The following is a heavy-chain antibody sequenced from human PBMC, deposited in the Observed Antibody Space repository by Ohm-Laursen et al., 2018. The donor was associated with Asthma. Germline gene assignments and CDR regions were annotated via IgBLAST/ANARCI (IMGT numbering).Heavy chain of an antibody. J-gene: IGHJ4*02. V-gene: IGHV3-23*01. D-gene: IGHD7-27*01. Sequence: GSLRLSCAASGFSYSSYAMTWVRQAPGQGLEWLSCISAGGDTTYYADSVKGRFTISRDNSKNTLYLQMNGLRAADTAVYYCATFNWGSRGFDFWGQGALVTVSS. CDR2: ISAGGDTT. CDR1: GFSYSSYA. CDR3: ATFNWGSRGFDF.